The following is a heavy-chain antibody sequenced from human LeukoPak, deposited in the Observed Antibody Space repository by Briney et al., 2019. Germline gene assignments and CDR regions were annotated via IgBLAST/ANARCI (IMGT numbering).Heavy chain of an antibody. D-gene: IGHD3-22*01. CDR1: GGTFSSYA. Sequence: SVKVSCKASGGTFSSYAISWVRQAPGQGLEWMGGIIPIFGTANYAQKFQGRVTITADESTSTAYMELSSLRSENTAVYYCASAKRPTMIVVVPEYYFDYWGQGTLVTVSS. CDR2: IIPIFGTA. CDR3: ASAKRPTMIVVVPEYYFDY. V-gene: IGHV1-69*13. J-gene: IGHJ4*02.